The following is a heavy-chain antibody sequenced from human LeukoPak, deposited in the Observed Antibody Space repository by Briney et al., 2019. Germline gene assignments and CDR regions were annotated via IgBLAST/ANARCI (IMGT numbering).Heavy chain of an antibody. CDR3: AKDRLKDIVVVPAASPGY. D-gene: IGHD2-2*01. Sequence: PGGSLRLSCAASGFTFSSYAMSWVRQAPGKGLEWVSAISGSGGSTYYADSVKGRFTISRDNSKNTLYLQMNSLRAEDTAVYYCAKDRLKDIVVVPAASPGYWGQGTLVTVSS. CDR2: ISGSGGST. CDR1: GFTFSSYA. V-gene: IGHV3-23*01. J-gene: IGHJ4*02.